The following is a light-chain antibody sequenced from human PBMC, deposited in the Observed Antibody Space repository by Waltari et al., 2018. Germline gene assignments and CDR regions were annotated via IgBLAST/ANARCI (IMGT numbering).Light chain of an antibody. CDR3: AVWDDSLGGV. CDR1: NSNIGSNF. V-gene: IGLV1-44*01. CDR2: NNN. Sequence: QSVLTQPPSVSGTPGQRVTISCSGSNSNIGSNFVNWYQQLPGTAPKLLIYNNNQGPSGVPDLFSASKSGTSASLAIAGLQSEDEADYYCAVWDDSLGGVFGGGTKLTVL. J-gene: IGLJ3*02.